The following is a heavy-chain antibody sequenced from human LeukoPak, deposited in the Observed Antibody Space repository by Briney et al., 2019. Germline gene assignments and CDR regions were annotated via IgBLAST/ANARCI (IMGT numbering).Heavy chain of an antibody. J-gene: IGHJ4*02. D-gene: IGHD6-19*01. CDR1: GFTFSTYA. CDR3: AKLGSGWRYFDY. CDR2: ISGGGGST. Sequence: GGSLRLSCAASGFTFSTYAMSWVRQAPGKGLEWVSHISGGGGSTYYADSVKGRFTISRDNSKSTLYLQMNSLRAEDTAVYYCAKLGSGWRYFDYWGQGTLVTVSS. V-gene: IGHV3-23*01.